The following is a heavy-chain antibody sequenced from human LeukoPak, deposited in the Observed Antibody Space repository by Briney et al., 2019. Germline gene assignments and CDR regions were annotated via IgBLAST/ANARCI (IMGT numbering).Heavy chain of an antibody. V-gene: IGHV1-69*13. CDR1: GGTFSSYA. J-gene: IGHJ4*02. CDR2: IIPIFGTA. CDR3: ARGREYYDSSGYYGTTFDY. Sequence: ASVKVSCKASGGTFSSYAISWVRQAPGQGLEWMGGIIPIFGTANYAQKFQGRVTITADESTSTAYMELSSLRSEDTAVYYCARGREYYDSSGYYGTTFDYWGQGTLVTVSS. D-gene: IGHD3-22*01.